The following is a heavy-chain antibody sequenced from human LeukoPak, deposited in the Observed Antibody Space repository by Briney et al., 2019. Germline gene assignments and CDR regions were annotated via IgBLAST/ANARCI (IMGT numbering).Heavy chain of an antibody. Sequence: PSETLSLTCTVSGGSISSGGYYWSWIRQPPGKGLEWIGYIYHSGSTYYNPSLKSRVTISVDRSKNQFSLKLSSVTAADTAVYYCSGGMVRGFNDAFDIWGQGTMVTVSS. CDR1: GGSISSGGYY. CDR2: IYHSGST. J-gene: IGHJ3*02. V-gene: IGHV4-30-2*01. CDR3: SGGMVRGFNDAFDI. D-gene: IGHD3-10*01.